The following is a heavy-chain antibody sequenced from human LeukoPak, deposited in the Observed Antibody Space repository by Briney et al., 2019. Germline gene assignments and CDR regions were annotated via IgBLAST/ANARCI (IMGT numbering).Heavy chain of an antibody. J-gene: IGHJ6*02. CDR1: GFTFSSYA. D-gene: IGHD4-17*01. CDR3: AKGYGDYRPYYYYGMDV. CDR2: ISYDGSNK. V-gene: IGHV3-30-3*01. Sequence: GRSLRLSCAASGFTFSSYAMHWVRQAPGKGLEWVAVISYDGSNKYYADSVKGRFTISRDNSKNTLYLQMNSLRAEDTAVYYCAKGYGDYRPYYYYGMDVWGQGTTVTVSS.